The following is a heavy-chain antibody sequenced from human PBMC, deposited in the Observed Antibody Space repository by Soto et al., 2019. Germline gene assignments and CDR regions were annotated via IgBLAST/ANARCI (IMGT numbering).Heavy chain of an antibody. Sequence: SVKVSCKASGFTFTSSAVQWVRQARGQRLEWIGWIVVGSGNTNYAQKFQERVTITRDMSTSTAYMELSSLRSEDTAVYYCAALRYFDWFPLTDAFDIWGQGTMVTVSS. J-gene: IGHJ3*02. V-gene: IGHV1-58*01. CDR1: GFTFTSSA. CDR2: IVVGSGNT. CDR3: AALRYFDWFPLTDAFDI. D-gene: IGHD3-9*01.